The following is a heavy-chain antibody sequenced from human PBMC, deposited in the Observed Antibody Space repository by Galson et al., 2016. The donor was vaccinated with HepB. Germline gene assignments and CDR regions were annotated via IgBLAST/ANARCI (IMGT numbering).Heavy chain of an antibody. CDR1: GDSISSGGYS. CDR3: GRASGYFDY. D-gene: IGHD1-26*01. CDR2: ISDIGSP. V-gene: IGHV4-30-2*01. Sequence: TLSLTCGVSGDSISSGGYSWGWIRQPPGQGLQLMGYISDIGSPYLHPSFKGRVTLSTDRSKNQFSLRLNSVTAADTAVYYCGRASGYFDYWGRGILVTVSS. J-gene: IGHJ4*02.